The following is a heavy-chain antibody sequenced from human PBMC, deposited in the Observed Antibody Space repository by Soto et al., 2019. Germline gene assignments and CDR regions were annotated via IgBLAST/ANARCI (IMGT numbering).Heavy chain of an antibody. V-gene: IGHV1-8*01. D-gene: IGHD1-26*01. Sequence: ASVKVSCKASGYTFTSYDINWVRQATGQGLEWMGWMNPNSGNTGYAQKFQGRVTMTRNTSISTAYMELSSLRSEDTAVYYCARVESGSSPYYYYGMDVWGQGTTVTVSS. CDR1: GYTFTSYD. CDR2: MNPNSGNT. CDR3: ARVESGSSPYYYYGMDV. J-gene: IGHJ6*02.